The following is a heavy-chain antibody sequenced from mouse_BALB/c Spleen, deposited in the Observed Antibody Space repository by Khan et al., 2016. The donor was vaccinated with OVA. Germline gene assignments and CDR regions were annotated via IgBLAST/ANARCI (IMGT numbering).Heavy chain of an antibody. CDR1: GDSITSGY. CDR3: ARSTYRYAFAY. J-gene: IGHJ3*01. Sequence: EVQLQESGPSLVKPSQTLSLTCSVTGDSITSGYWSWIRKFPGNKLEYMGYMIYSGNTYYNPSLKSRISITRHTSNNQYYLQLNSVTTEYTASYYSARSTYRYAFAYWGQGTLVTVSA. CDR2: MIYSGNT. D-gene: IGHD2-14*01. V-gene: IGHV3-8*02.